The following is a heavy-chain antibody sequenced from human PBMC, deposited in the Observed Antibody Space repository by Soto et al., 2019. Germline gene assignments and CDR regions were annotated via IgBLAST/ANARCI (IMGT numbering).Heavy chain of an antibody. CDR1: GFTFSDHY. V-gene: IGHV3-72*01. CDR2: IRNKANSYAT. D-gene: IGHD6-19*01. CDR3: ARVPLVAGADAPRGRFDP. Sequence: EMQLVESGGGLVQPGGSLRLSCAASGFTFSDHYMDWVRHAPGKGLEWVGRIRNKANSYATEYAASVKGRFTISRDDSKNSLYLQMNSLRTEDTAVYYCARVPLVAGADAPRGRFDPWGQGTLVTVSS. J-gene: IGHJ5*02.